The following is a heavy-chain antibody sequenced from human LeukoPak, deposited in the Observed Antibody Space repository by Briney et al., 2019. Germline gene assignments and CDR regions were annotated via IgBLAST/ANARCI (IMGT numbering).Heavy chain of an antibody. J-gene: IGHJ4*02. CDR2: ISSSSSTI. D-gene: IGHD1-26*01. Sequence: QAGGSLRLSCSASGFSLSDYGMSWVRQAPGKGLEWVSYISSSSSTIYYADSVKGRFTISRDNAKNSLYLQMNSLRAEDTAVYYCAREPRGSYQAGWGQGTLVTVSS. CDR3: AREPRGSYQAG. V-gene: IGHV3-48*04. CDR1: GFSLSDYG.